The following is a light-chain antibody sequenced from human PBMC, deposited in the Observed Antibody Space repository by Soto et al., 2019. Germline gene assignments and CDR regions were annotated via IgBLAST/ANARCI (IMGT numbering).Light chain of an antibody. V-gene: IGLV2-23*01. CDR2: GGS. CDR3: CSFAGNSHYV. Sequence: QSVLAQPASVSGSPGQSIAISCAGTSNDVGSYNLVSWYQHHPGKAPKLMIYGGSKRPSGVSDRFSGSKSGNTASLTISGLQAEDEADYYCCSFAGNSHYVFGPGTKLTVL. J-gene: IGLJ1*01. CDR1: SNDVGSYNL.